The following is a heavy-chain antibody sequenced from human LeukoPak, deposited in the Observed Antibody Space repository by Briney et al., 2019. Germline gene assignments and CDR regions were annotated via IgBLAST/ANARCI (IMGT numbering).Heavy chain of an antibody. CDR1: GGSISSYY. CDR2: IYYSGST. V-gene: IGHV4-59*08. CDR3: AGQLRYFDSHIDI. D-gene: IGHD3-9*01. Sequence: SETLSLTCTVSGGSISSYYWSWLRQPPGKGLEWDGYIYYSGSTNYNLSLKSRVTISVDTSKKQFSLKLSPVTAADTAVYYCAGQLRYFDSHIDIWGQGTTVTVSS. J-gene: IGHJ6*02.